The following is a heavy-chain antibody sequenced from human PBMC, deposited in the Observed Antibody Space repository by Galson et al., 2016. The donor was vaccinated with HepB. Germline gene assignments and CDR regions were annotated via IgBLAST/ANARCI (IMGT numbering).Heavy chain of an antibody. CDR3: TRDRAYSCFDY. V-gene: IGHV3-7*01. CDR1: RFSFSSSW. Sequence: SLRLSCAASRFSFSSSWMAWVRQAPGKGLEWVANMNPDGSQTNYIDSVKGRFTISRDNARNSLYLQMKSLRAEDTAAYFCTRDRAYSCFDYWGQGTLVTVSS. J-gene: IGHJ4*02. CDR2: MNPDGSQT. D-gene: IGHD5-12*01.